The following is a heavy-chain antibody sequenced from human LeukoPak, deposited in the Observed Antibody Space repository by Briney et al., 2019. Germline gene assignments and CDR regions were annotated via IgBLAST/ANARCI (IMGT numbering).Heavy chain of an antibody. Sequence: KTSETLSLTCTVSGGSLSSSYFPWGWIRQPPGKGLEWIGSMDYTGSTYYNPSLKSRVTISVDTSKNQFSLKLSSVTAADTAVYYCASDGSGSWDLYYFDYWGQGTLVTVSS. CDR1: GGSLSSSYFP. CDR3: ASDGSGSWDLYYFDY. D-gene: IGHD3-10*01. CDR2: MDYTGST. V-gene: IGHV4-39*01. J-gene: IGHJ4*02.